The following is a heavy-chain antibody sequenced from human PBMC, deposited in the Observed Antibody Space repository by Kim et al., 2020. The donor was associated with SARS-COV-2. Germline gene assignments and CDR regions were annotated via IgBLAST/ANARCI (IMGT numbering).Heavy chain of an antibody. CDR2: ISAGGTNT. CDR3: AKRSSTWYFDS. D-gene: IGHD6-13*01. Sequence: GGSLRLSCAASGFTFSNSAMTWVRQAPGKGLEWVSGISAGGTNTYYADSVKGRFTISRDNSKNTLYLQMDSLRAEDTAVYTCAKRSSTWYFDSWGQGTLV. J-gene: IGHJ4*02. CDR1: GFTFSNSA. V-gene: IGHV3-23*01.